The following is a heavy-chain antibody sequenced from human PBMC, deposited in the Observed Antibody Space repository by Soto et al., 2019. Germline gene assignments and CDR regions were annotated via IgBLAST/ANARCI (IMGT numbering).Heavy chain of an antibody. Sequence: SETLSLTCTVSGGSVNSGSYYWTWIRQTPGKGLEWIGYINHLETTFYNPSFESRLTLSIDRAKNQFSLKLHSMSAADRAVYFCARGGGSDSFDYWGQGILVTVSS. CDR2: INHLETT. J-gene: IGHJ4*02. CDR3: ARGGGSDSFDY. D-gene: IGHD1-26*01. CDR1: GGSVNSGSYY. V-gene: IGHV4-30-2*01.